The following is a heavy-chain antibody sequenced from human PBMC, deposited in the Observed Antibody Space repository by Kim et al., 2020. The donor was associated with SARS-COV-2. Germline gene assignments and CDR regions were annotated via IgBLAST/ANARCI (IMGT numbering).Heavy chain of an antibody. J-gene: IGHJ6*02. D-gene: IGHD3-22*01. CDR1: GFTFSSYG. Sequence: GGSLRLSCAASGFTFSSYGMHWVRQAPGKGLEWVAVISYDGSNKYYADSVKGRFTISRDNSKNTLYLQMNSLRAEDTAVYYCAKDRFYYDSSGYYWYYSYYGMDVWGQRTTVTVSS. CDR2: ISYDGSNK. V-gene: IGHV3-30*18. CDR3: AKDRFYYDSSGYYWYYSYYGMDV.